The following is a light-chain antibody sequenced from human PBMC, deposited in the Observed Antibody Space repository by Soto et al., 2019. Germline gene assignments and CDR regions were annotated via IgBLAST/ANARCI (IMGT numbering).Light chain of an antibody. Sequence: QSALTQPPSASGSPGQSVTISCTGTKSDIGVYDFVSWYQHHPGKAPRLSIYEVVQRPSGVPDRFSGSKSGNTASLTVSGLWAAYEADYFCKSYAGSNTYVFGSG. CDR1: KSDIGVYDF. V-gene: IGLV2-8*01. CDR2: EVV. CDR3: KSYAGSNTYV. J-gene: IGLJ1*01.